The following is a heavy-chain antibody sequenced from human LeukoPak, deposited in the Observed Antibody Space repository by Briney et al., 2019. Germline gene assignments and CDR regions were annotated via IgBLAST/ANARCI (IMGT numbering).Heavy chain of an antibody. CDR2: LNPNVGGT. Sequence: ASVKVSCKTSGYTFTGYYIHWVRQAPGQGLEWMGWLNPNVGGTEYAQRSQGRITLTRDTPIATAYMELSGLTYDDTAIYYCARTLSSMYPPYFDYWGQGTRVTVSS. CDR3: ARTLSSMYPPYFDY. CDR1: GYTFTGYY. D-gene: IGHD6-13*01. V-gene: IGHV1-2*02. J-gene: IGHJ4*02.